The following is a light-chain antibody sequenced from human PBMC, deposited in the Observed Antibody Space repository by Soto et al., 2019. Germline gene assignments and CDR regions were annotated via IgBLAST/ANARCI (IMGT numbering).Light chain of an antibody. CDR3: QQYNSYRT. CDR2: DAS. CDR1: QSISGW. V-gene: IGKV1-5*01. Sequence: DIQMTQSRSTVSASAGDRVSITCRASQSISGWLVWYQQKPGKAPKLLIYDASSLESGVPSRFSGSGSGTEFTLTISSLQPDDFATYYCQQYNSYRTFGQGTKVDIK. J-gene: IGKJ1*01.